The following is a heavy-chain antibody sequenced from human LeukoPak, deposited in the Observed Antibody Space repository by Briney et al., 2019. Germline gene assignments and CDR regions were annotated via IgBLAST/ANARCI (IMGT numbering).Heavy chain of an antibody. CDR3: ARGPYSSGPFDY. D-gene: IGHD6-19*01. CDR1: GGSFSGYY. J-gene: IGHJ4*02. CDR2: INHSGST. V-gene: IGHV4-34*01. Sequence: PSETLSLTCAVYGGSFSGYYWSWIRQPPGKGLEWIGEINHSGSTNYNPSFKSRVTISVDTSKNQFSLKLSSVTAADTAVYYCARGPYSSGPFDYWGQGTLVTVSS.